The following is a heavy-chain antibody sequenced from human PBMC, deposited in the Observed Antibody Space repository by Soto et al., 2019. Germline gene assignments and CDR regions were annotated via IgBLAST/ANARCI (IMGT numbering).Heavy chain of an antibody. CDR2: IYHSGST. D-gene: IGHD1-7*01. J-gene: IGHJ5*02. Sequence: PSETLSLTCAVSGGSISTNKWWSWVRQSPGKGLEWIGEIYHSGSTNYNPSFKSRVTMSVDKPKNQFSLNLKSVTAADTAVYYCERDQIGTKSYNWFDPWGQGTQVTVSS. V-gene: IGHV4-4*02. CDR1: GGSISTNKW. CDR3: ERDQIGTKSYNWFDP.